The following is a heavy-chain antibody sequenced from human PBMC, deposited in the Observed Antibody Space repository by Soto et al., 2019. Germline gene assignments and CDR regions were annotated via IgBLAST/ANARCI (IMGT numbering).Heavy chain of an antibody. D-gene: IGHD4-4*01. J-gene: IGHJ1*01. CDR3: AKDHPRDDYKKVYFQH. CDR2: ISGSGDRT. CDR1: GFTFSSSA. V-gene: IGHV3-23*01. Sequence: GGSLRLSXAGAGFTFSSSAMSWVRQAPGKGPEWVSGISGSGDRTYYSDSLKGRFTISRDNSKNTLYLQMNTLRAEDTAVYYCAKDHPRDDYKKVYFQHWGQGTLVTVSS.